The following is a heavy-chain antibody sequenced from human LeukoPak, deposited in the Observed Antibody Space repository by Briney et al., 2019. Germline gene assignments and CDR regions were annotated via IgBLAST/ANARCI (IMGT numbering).Heavy chain of an antibody. V-gene: IGHV3-23*01. Sequence: GGSLRLSCAASGFTFSSYAMSWVRQAPGKGLEWVSAISGSGGSTYYADSVKGRFTISRDNSKNTLYLQMNSLRAEDTAVYYCAKDSPLSSWYGGDYFDYWGQGTLVTVSS. CDR3: AKDSPLSSWYGGDYFDY. CDR2: ISGSGGST. CDR1: GFTFSSYA. D-gene: IGHD6-13*01. J-gene: IGHJ4*02.